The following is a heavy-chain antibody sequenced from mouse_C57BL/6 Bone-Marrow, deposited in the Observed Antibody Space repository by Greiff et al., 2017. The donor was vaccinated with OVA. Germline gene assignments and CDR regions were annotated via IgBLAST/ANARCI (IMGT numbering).Heavy chain of an antibody. CDR2: IYPRSGNT. J-gene: IGHJ2*01. CDR1: GYTFTSYG. CDR3: AREYDGYYADYFDY. D-gene: IGHD2-3*01. Sequence: QVQLQQSGAELARPGASVKLSCKASGYTFTSYGISWVKQRTGQGLEWIGEIYPRSGNTYYNEKFKGKATLTADKSSSTAYMELRSLTSEDSAVYFCAREYDGYYADYFDYWGQGTTLTVSS. V-gene: IGHV1-81*01.